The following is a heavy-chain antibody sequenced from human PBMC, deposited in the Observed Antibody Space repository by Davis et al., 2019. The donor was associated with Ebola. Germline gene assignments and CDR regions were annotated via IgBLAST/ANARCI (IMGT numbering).Heavy chain of an antibody. Sequence: SVKVSCKASGGTFSSYAISWVRQAPGQGLEWMGGIIPLFGTANYVQRFQGRVTITADESTSTAYMELSSLRSEDTAVYYCARGRLSIVLMLGNAMDVWGQGTTVTVSS. CDR3: ARGRLSIVLMLGNAMDV. D-gene: IGHD2-8*01. CDR2: IIPLFGTA. CDR1: GGTFSSYA. J-gene: IGHJ6*02. V-gene: IGHV1-69*13.